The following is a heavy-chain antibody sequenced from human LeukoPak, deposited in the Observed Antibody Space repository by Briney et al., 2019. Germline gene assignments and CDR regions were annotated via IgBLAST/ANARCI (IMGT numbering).Heavy chain of an antibody. D-gene: IGHD1-26*01. J-gene: IGHJ4*02. CDR1: GFTFDDYA. V-gene: IGHV3-9*01. CDR2: ISWNSGSI. CDR3: AKSGSYSLYYFDY. Sequence: GGSLRLSCAAPGFTFDDYAMHWVRQAPGKGLEWVSGISWNSGSIGYADSVKGRFTISRDNAKNSLYLQMNSLRAEDTALYYCAKSGSYSLYYFDYWGQGTLVTVSS.